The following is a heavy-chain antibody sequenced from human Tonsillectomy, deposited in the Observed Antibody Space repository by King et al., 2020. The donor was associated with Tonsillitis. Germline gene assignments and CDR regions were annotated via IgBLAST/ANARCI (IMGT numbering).Heavy chain of an antibody. CDR3: AHSYYDSSGYLHWFDL. J-gene: IGHJ5*02. CDR1: GFSLSTSGVG. D-gene: IGHD3-22*01. Sequence: TLKESGPTLVKPTQTLTLTCTFSGFSLSTSGVGVGWIRQPPGKALEWLALIYWNDDKRYSPSLNSRLTITKDTSKNQVVLIMTNLDPVDTATYFCAHSYYDSSGYLHWFDLWGQGTLVTVSS. V-gene: IGHV2-5*01. CDR2: IYWNDDK.